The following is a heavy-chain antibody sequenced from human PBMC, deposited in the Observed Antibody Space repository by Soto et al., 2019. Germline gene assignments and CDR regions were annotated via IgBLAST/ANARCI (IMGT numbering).Heavy chain of an antibody. J-gene: IGHJ6*04. V-gene: IGHV1-69*13. CDR3: ARGNVTPPYYHYCIDV. D-gene: IGHD3-10*02. CDR2: IIPIFGTA. CDR1: GGTFSSYA. Sequence: GASVKVSCKASGGTFSSYAISWVRQAPGQGLEWMGGIIPIFGTANYAQKFQGRVTITADESTSTAYMELSSLRSEDTAVYYCARGNVTPPYYHYCIDVWGKGTTGTVSS.